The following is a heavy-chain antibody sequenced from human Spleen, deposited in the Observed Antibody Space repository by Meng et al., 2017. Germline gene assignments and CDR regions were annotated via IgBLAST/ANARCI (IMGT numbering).Heavy chain of an antibody. D-gene: IGHD6-13*01. CDR1: GFMFRGYA. Sequence: GESLKISCAASGFMFRGYAMTWVRQAPGRGLEWVSSISGGSGGTPYYANSLKGRFTISRDNSKNTLYLQMNRLRVEDTAIYYCAKEEGQQLYRQFDLWGRGTLVTVSS. CDR3: AKEEGQQLYRQFDL. V-gene: IGHV3-23*01. J-gene: IGHJ2*01. CDR2: ISGGSGGTP.